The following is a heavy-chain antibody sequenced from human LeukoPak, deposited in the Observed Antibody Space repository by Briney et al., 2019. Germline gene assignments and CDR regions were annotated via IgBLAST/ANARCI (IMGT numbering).Heavy chain of an antibody. Sequence: KTGGSLRLSCAASGFTFSDYYMSWIRQAPGKGLEWVSYITSSSSYTNYADSVKGRFTISRDNAKNSLYLQMNSQRAEDTAVYYCARVYSYDSTGYFDYYFDYWGQGTLVTVSS. CDR1: GFTFSDYY. V-gene: IGHV3-11*05. D-gene: IGHD3-22*01. CDR3: ARVYSYDSTGYFDYYFDY. CDR2: ITSSSSYT. J-gene: IGHJ4*02.